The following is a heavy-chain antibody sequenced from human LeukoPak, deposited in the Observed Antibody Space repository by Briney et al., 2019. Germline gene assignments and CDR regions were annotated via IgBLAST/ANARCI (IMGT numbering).Heavy chain of an antibody. CDR3: ARGVGSGSRLRAGDY. Sequence: PGGSLRLSCAASGFIFSTYAMHWVRQAPGKGLEWVAVISYHGSDQYYADSVKGRFTISRDNSKSTLYLQMNSLRAEDTAVYYCARGVGSGSRLRAGDYWGQGTLVTVSS. D-gene: IGHD1-26*01. J-gene: IGHJ4*02. CDR2: ISYHGSDQ. CDR1: GFIFSTYA. V-gene: IGHV3-30*14.